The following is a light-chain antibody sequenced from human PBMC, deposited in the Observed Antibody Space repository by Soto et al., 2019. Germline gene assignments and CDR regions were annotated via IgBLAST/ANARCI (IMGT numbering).Light chain of an antibody. CDR2: WAS. CDR1: QSVLYSSNNKNY. Sequence: DIVMTQSPDSLAVSLGERATINCKSSQSVLYSSNNKNYLAWYQQKPGQPPKLLIYWASTRESGVPDQFSGSGSGTDFPLTISSLQAEDVAVYYCQQYYRTPLTFGQGTKVQIK. J-gene: IGKJ1*01. CDR3: QQYYRTPLT. V-gene: IGKV4-1*01.